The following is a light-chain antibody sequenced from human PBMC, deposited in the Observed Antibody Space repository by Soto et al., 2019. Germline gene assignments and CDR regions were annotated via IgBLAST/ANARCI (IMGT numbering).Light chain of an antibody. V-gene: IGLV1-40*01. Sequence: QSVLTQPPSVSGAPGQRVTISCTGSSSNIGAGYDVHWYQQLPGTAPKLLIYGNSNRPSGVPDRFSASKSGTSASLAITGLQAEDEADYYCQSYDSSLSDRYVFGTGTKVTVL. CDR3: QSYDSSLSDRYV. J-gene: IGLJ1*01. CDR2: GNS. CDR1: SSNIGAGYD.